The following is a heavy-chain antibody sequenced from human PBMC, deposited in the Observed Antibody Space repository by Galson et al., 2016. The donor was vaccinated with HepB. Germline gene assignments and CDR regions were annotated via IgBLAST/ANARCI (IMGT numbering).Heavy chain of an antibody. CDR1: GFIFDDYA. CDR3: VKGGTTSSWSSLFDY. J-gene: IGHJ4*02. D-gene: IGHD1-26*01. CDR2: IKSDGIT. Sequence: SLRLSCAASGFIFDDYAMHWVRQAPSKGLVWVSLIKSDGITVYADSLKGRFTISRDNAKNTLYLHLNSLSDEDTAVYYCVKGGTTSSWSSLFDYWGQGALVTVSS. V-gene: IGHV3-74*01.